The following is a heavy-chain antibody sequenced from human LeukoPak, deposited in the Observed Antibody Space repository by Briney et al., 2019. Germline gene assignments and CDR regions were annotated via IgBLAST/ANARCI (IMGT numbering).Heavy chain of an antibody. CDR2: IYTSGRT. Sequence: SETLSLTCTVSGGSISSGSYYWSWIRQPAGKGLEWIGRIYTSGRTNYNPSLKSRVTISLDTSKNQFSLKLSSVTAADTAVYYCARERFFDYWGQGTLVTVSS. CDR3: ARERFFDY. J-gene: IGHJ4*02. CDR1: GGSISSGSYY. V-gene: IGHV4-61*02.